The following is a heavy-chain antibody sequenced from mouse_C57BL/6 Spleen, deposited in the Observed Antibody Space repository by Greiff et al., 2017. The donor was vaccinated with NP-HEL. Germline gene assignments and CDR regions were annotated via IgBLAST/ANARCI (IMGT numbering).Heavy chain of an antibody. Sequence: EVQVVESGGGLVQPGGSMKLSCVASGFTFSNYWMNWVRQSPEKGLEWVAQIRLKSDNYATHYAESVKGRFTISRDDSKSSVYLQMNNLRAEDTGIYYCTKPGTINYFDYWGQGTTLTVSS. CDR3: TKPGTINYFDY. D-gene: IGHD2-12*01. J-gene: IGHJ2*01. V-gene: IGHV6-3*01. CDR1: GFTFSNYW. CDR2: IRLKSDNYAT.